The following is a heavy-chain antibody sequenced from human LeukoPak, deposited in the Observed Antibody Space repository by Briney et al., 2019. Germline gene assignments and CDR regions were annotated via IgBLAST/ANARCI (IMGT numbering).Heavy chain of an antibody. CDR3: AARPRMPPRFDY. CDR2: ISNGGGSA. CDR1: GFTFSSYP. V-gene: IGHV3-23*01. J-gene: IGHJ4*02. D-gene: IGHD2-2*01. Sequence: GGSLRLSCAASGFTFSSYPMSWVRQAPGKGLQWVSAISNGGGSAYYADSVKGRFTISRDNSKSTLYLEMNSLRSEDTAIYYCAARPRMPPRFDYWGQGTLVTVSS.